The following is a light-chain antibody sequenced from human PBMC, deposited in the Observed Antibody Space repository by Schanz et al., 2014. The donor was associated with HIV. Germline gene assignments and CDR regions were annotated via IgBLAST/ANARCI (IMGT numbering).Light chain of an antibody. CDR1: SSNIGNNY. CDR3: GTWDSSLSPGSVI. J-gene: IGLJ2*01. CDR2: DNN. Sequence: QSVLTQPPSVSAAPGQKVTISCSGSSSNIGNNYVSWYQQFPGTAPTLLIYDNNERPSGIPDRFSGSKSGTSATLGITGLQTGDEADYYCGTWDSSLSPGSVIFGGGTKLTVL. V-gene: IGLV1-51*01.